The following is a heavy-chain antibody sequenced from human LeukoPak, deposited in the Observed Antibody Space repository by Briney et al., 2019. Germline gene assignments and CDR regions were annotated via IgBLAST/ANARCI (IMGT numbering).Heavy chain of an antibody. CDR1: GFTFSSYA. V-gene: IGHV3-30*04. J-gene: IGHJ4*02. CDR3: ARVPYSSGRLGYFDY. Sequence: PTGGSLRLSCAASGFTFSSYAMHWVRQAPGKGLEWVAVISYDGSNKYYADSVKGRFTISRDNSKNTLYLQMNSLRAEDTAVYYCARVPYSSGRLGYFDYWGQGTLVTVSS. CDR2: ISYDGSNK. D-gene: IGHD6-19*01.